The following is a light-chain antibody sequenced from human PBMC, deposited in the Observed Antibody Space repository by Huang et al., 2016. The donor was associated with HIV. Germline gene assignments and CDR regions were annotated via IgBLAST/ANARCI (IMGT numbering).Light chain of an antibody. CDR3: QQYNNWPWT. Sequence: EIVMTQSPGPLSVSPGERGTLSCRAGQNGFSNLAWYQQKPGQAPRLLIYGASTRATGIPARCSGSGSGTEFTLTITSLQSEDFAVYYCQQYNNWPWTFGQGTKVEIK. CDR1: QNGFSN. J-gene: IGKJ1*01. V-gene: IGKV3-15*01. CDR2: GAS.